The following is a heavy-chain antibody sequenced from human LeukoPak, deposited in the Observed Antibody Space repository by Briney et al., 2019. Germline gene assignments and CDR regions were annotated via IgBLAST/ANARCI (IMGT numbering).Heavy chain of an antibody. J-gene: IGHJ4*02. D-gene: IGHD4-17*01. CDR2: IYSGGTT. CDR1: GLTVSSTY. V-gene: IGHV3-66*01. Sequence: GSLRLSCVISGLTVSSTYMSWVRQAPGKGLEWVAVIYSGGTTNYADSVKGRFIVYRDSSKNTLHLQMNSLRAEDTAVYYCASKVTTGYWGQGTLVTVSS. CDR3: ASKVTTGY.